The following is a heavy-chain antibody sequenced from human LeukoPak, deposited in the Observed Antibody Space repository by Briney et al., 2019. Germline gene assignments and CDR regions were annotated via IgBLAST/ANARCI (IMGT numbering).Heavy chain of an antibody. V-gene: IGHV3-23*01. CDR3: AKVGWFGEPDYYYYGMDV. J-gene: IGHJ6*02. CDR2: ISGSGGST. D-gene: IGHD3-10*01. Sequence: GGSLGLSCAASGFTFSSYAMSWVRQAPGKGLEWVSAISGSGGSTYYADSVKGRFTISRDNSKNTLYLQMNSLRAEDTAVYYCAKVGWFGEPDYYYYGMDVWGQGTTVTVSS. CDR1: GFTFSSYA.